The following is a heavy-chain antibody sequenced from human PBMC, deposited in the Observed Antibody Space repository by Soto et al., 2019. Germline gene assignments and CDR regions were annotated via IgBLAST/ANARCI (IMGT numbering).Heavy chain of an antibody. Sequence: QVQLQESGPGLVKPSETLSLICTVSGDSISSYYWSWIRQPPGKGLEWIGYIYYSGSTNYNPSLKSRVTLSVDTSKNQFSLNLSSVAAADTAVYYCARFLNYDYVWGSYRPAYYFDYWGQGTLVTVSS. CDR2: IYYSGST. CDR3: ARFLNYDYVWGSYRPAYYFDY. V-gene: IGHV4-59*01. J-gene: IGHJ4*02. D-gene: IGHD3-16*02. CDR1: GDSISSYY.